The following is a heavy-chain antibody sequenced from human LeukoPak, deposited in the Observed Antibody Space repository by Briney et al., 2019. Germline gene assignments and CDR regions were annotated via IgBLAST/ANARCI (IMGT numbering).Heavy chain of an antibody. V-gene: IGHV3-49*04. CDR2: IRSKAYGGTT. CDR1: GFSFGYYA. J-gene: IGHJ4*02. Sequence: GGSLRLSCTASGFSFGYYAMSWVRQAPGKGLEWVGCIRSKAYGGTTDYAASVKGRFTISRDDSKSIAYLQMKSLKIEDTAVYYCTRRGGWYSDYWGQGTLVTVSS. CDR3: TRRGGWYSDY. D-gene: IGHD6-19*01.